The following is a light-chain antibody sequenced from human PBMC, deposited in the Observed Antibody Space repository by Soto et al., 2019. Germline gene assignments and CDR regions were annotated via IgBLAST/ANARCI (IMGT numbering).Light chain of an antibody. CDR1: QSVSSSY. CDR3: DQYDRSPFT. V-gene: IGKV3-20*01. Sequence: EIVLTQSPGTLSLSPGERATLSCRASQSVSSSYLAWYQQKPGQAPRLLIYGASRRATGIPDRFSGSGSGTAFTLTISRLEPEDFAVYYFDQYDRSPFTFGGGTTGEIK. J-gene: IGKJ4*01. CDR2: GAS.